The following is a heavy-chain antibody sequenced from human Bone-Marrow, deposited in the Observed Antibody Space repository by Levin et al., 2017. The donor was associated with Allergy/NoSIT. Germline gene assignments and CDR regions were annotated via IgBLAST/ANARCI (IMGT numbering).Heavy chain of an antibody. CDR3: TRKIGSSPFNWFDP. J-gene: IGHJ5*02. CDR1: GDAVGSSMYS. CDR2: VHSSGDS. Sequence: SETLSLTCTVSGDAVGSSMYSWGWVRQSPGEGLEWVGCVHSSGDSYYNPSLRRRVTLSLDTSRNQVSLRLTSVTAADTAKYFCTRKIGSSPFNWFDPWGQGTLVNVSS. D-gene: IGHD3-10*01. V-gene: IGHV4-39*07.